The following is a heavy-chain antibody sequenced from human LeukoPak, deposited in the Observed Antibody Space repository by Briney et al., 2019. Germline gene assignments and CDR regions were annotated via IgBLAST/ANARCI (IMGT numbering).Heavy chain of an antibody. CDR2: ISAYNGNT. CDR1: GYTYTSYG. V-gene: IGHV1-18*04. J-gene: IGHJ4*02. Sequence: ASVKVSCKASGYTYTSYGISWVRQAPGQGLEWMGWISAYNGNTNYAQKLQGRVTMTTDTSTSTAYMELRSLRSDDTAVYYCASSMAEVPAAIWGQGTLVTVSS. CDR3: ASSMAEVPAAI. D-gene: IGHD2-2*01.